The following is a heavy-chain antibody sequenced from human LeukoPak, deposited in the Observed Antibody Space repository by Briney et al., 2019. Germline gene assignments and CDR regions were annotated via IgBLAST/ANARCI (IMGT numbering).Heavy chain of an antibody. D-gene: IGHD5-18*01. CDR1: GFTFSNYA. Sequence: GSLRLSCAASGFTFSNYAMHWVRQAPGRGLEYVSAISSNGDITYYANSVKGRFTISRDNSKNTLYLQMGSLRAEDMAVYYCAKGYSYGDYWGQGTLVTVSS. CDR3: AKGYSYGDY. V-gene: IGHV3-64*01. CDR2: ISSNGDIT. J-gene: IGHJ4*02.